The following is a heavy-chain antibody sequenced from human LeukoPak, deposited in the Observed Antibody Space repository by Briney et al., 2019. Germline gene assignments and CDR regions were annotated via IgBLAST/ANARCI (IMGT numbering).Heavy chain of an antibody. CDR2: IKQDGSEK. CDR3: AKKSQKNYFDY. V-gene: IGHV3-7*01. CDR1: GFTFSSYW. Sequence: GGSLRLSCAASGFTFSSYWMSWVRQAPGKGLEWVANIKQDGSEKYYVDSVKGRFTISRDNAKNSLYLQMNSLRGEDTAVYYCAKKSQKNYFDYWGQGTLVTVSS. J-gene: IGHJ4*02.